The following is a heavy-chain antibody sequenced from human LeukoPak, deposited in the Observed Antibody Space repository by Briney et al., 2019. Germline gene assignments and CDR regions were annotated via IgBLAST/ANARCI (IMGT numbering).Heavy chain of an antibody. V-gene: IGHV3-66*01. D-gene: IGHD4-17*01. CDR2: IYSGGST. J-gene: IGHJ4*02. CDR3: ARTDYGDYVEMGYFDY. CDR1: GFTVSSNY. Sequence: GGSLRLSCAASGFTVSSNYMSWVRQAPGKGLEWVSVIYSGGSTYYADSVKGRFIISRDNPKNTLYLQMNSLRVEDTAVYYCARTDYGDYVEMGYFDYWGQGRLVTVSS.